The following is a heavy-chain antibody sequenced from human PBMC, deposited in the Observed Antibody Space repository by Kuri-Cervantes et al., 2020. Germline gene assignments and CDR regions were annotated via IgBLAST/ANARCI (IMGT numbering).Heavy chain of an antibody. CDR3: ARDRNIVLMVYALGY. V-gene: IGHV3-30*03. J-gene: IGHJ4*02. CDR2: ISYDGSNK. D-gene: IGHD2-8*01. CDR1: GFTFSSYG. Sequence: GESLKISCAASGFTFSSYGMHWVRQAPGKGLEWVAVISYDGSNKYYADSVKGRFTISRDNSKNTLYLQMNSLRAEDTAAYYCARDRNIVLMVYALGYWGQGTLVTVSS.